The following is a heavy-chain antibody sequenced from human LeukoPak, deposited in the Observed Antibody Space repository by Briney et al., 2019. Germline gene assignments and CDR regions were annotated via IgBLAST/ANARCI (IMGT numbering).Heavy chain of an antibody. CDR3: ARSYDYGDYEVGY. V-gene: IGHV1-18*01. D-gene: IGHD4-17*01. CDR2: ISAYNGST. CDR1: GYTFTNYG. Sequence: ASVKVSCKASGYTFTNYGISWVRQAPGQGLEWMGWISAYNGSTNYAQKFQGRVTMTRDTSISTAYMELSRLRSDDTAVYYCARSYDYGDYEVGYWGQGTLVTVSS. J-gene: IGHJ4*02.